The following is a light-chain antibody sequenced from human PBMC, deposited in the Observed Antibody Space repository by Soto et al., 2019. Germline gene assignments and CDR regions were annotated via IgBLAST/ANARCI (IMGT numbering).Light chain of an antibody. CDR3: QQTFSPHYT. CDR1: QSISNS. J-gene: IGKJ2*01. V-gene: IGKV1-39*01. Sequence: DIQMTQSLSSLSASVGDSVTITCRASQSISNSLSWYQQKPGKAPKFLIYVASTLQRGVPSRFSGSGSGTDFTLTISSLQPEDFATYYCQQTFSPHYTFGQGTKLEIK. CDR2: VAS.